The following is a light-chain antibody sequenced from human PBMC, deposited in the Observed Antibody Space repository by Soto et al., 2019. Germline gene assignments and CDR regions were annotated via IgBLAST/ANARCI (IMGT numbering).Light chain of an antibody. Sequence: EIVLTQSPGTLSLSPGARATLSCRASQSVSSSYLAWYQQRPGQAPRLLIYCTSSRATGIPDRFSGSGSGTDFTLTISRLKPEDFAVYYCQQYGSSPLVTFGQGTRLEIK. V-gene: IGKV3-20*01. CDR3: QQYGSSPLVT. CDR2: CTS. J-gene: IGKJ5*01. CDR1: QSVSSSY.